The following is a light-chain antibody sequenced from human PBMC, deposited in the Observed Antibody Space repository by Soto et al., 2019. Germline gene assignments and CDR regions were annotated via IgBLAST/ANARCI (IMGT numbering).Light chain of an antibody. J-gene: IGKJ1*01. V-gene: IGKV1-5*03. CDR2: KAS. CDR3: QQYNSYSRK. CDR1: QSISSW. Sequence: DIQMTQSPSTLSASVGDRVTITCRASQSISSWLAWYQQKPGKAPKLLIYKASSLESGVPSRFSGSGSGTEFTLTISSLQPDDFATYYGQQYNSYSRKFGQGTKVEIK.